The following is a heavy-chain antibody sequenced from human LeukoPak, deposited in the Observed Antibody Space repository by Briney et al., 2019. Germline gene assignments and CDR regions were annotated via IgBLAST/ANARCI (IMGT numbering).Heavy chain of an antibody. CDR1: GFTFNRHW. CDR3: AKDLSMAAAGFDY. V-gene: IGHV3-74*01. Sequence: PGGSLRLSCAASGFTFNRHWMHWVRQAPGKGLVWVSRSNSDGSSTVYADSVKGRFTISRDNSKNTLYLQMNSLRAEDTAVYYCAKDLSMAAAGFDYWGQGTLVTVSS. J-gene: IGHJ4*02. CDR2: SNSDGSST. D-gene: IGHD6-13*01.